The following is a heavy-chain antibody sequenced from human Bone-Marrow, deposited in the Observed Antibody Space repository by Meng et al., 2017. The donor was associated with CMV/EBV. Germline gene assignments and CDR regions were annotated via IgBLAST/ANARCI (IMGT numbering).Heavy chain of an antibody. CDR1: GGTFSSYA. Sequence: SVKVSCKSSGGTFSSYAISWVRQAPGQGLEWMGGIIPVPGIANYAQKFQGRVTITADISTRTAYMELNSLRSADTAVYYCAREGVIPAERPTEETYYFDNWGQGTLVTFSS. CDR3: AREGVIPAERPTEETYYFDN. J-gene: IGHJ4*02. CDR2: IIPVPGIA. D-gene: IGHD2-2*01. V-gene: IGHV1-69*10.